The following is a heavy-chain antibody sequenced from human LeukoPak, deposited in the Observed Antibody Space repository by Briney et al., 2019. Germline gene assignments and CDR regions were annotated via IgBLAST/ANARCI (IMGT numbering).Heavy chain of an antibody. CDR1: GYTLTELS. D-gene: IGHD3-22*01. CDR3: ATDLGSKYYYDSSGSGDY. Sequence: ASVKVSCKVSGYTLTELSMHWVRQAPGKGLEWMGGFDPEDGETIYAQKFQGRVTMTEDTSTDTAYMELSSLRSEDTAVYYCATDLGSKYYYDSSGSGDYWGQGTLVTASS. J-gene: IGHJ4*02. CDR2: FDPEDGET. V-gene: IGHV1-24*01.